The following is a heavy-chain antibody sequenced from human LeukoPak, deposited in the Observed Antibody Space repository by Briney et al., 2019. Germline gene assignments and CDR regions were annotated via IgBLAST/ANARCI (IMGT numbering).Heavy chain of an antibody. CDR1: GYTFTSYD. CDR3: ARGQDNWNYENWFDP. V-gene: IGHV1-8*01. Sequence: ASVKVSCKASGYTFTSYDINWVRQATGQGLEWMGWMNPNSGNTGYAQKFQGRVTMTRNTSMSTAYMELSSLRSEDTAVYYCARGQDNWNYENWFDPWGQGTLVTVSS. D-gene: IGHD1-7*01. CDR2: MNPNSGNT. J-gene: IGHJ5*02.